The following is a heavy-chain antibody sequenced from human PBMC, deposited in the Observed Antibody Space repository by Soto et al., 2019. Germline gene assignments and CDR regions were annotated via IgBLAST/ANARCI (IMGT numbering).Heavy chain of an antibody. Sequence: PGGSLRLSCAAXGFTFSSYAMSWVRQXXGKGLEWVSAISGSGGSTYYADSVKGRFTISRDNSKNTLYLQMNSLRAEDTAVYYCAKGAVVGATTLFDYWGQGTLVTVSS. CDR2: ISGSGGST. J-gene: IGHJ4*02. CDR3: AKGAVVGATTLFDY. D-gene: IGHD1-26*01. V-gene: IGHV3-23*01. CDR1: GFTFSSYA.